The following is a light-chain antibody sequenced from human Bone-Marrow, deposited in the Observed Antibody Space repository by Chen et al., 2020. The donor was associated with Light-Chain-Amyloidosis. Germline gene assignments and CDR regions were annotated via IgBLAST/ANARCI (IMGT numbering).Light chain of an antibody. CDR3: SSYTSSSTNWV. CDR1: SSDVGGYNY. CDR2: DVS. V-gene: IGLV2-14*01. J-gene: IGLJ3*02. Sequence: QSALTPPASVSGSPGQSITISCTGTSSDVGGYNYVSWYQQHPGKAPKLMIYDVSNRPSGVSNRCSGSKSGNTASLTISGLQAEDEADYYCSSYTSSSTNWVFGGGTKLTVL.